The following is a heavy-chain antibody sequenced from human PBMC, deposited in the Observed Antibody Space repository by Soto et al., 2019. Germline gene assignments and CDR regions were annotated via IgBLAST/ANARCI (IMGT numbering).Heavy chain of an antibody. CDR3: AKFTEPGYSSIWYYFEY. CDR1: GFTFSAYS. D-gene: IGHD6-19*01. Sequence: GSRRLSCVGSGFTFSAYSMAWVRQAPGRGLEWVAYISSRSTNIDYADSVKGRFTISRDNAKNLVSLQMSSLRGEDTALYYCAKFTEPGYSSIWYYFEYWGQGTPVTVSS. J-gene: IGHJ4*02. CDR2: ISSRSTNI. V-gene: IGHV3-21*06.